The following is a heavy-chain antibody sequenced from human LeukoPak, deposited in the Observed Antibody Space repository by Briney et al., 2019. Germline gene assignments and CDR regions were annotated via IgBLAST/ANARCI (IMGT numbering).Heavy chain of an antibody. Sequence: GGSLRLSCVASGFTFSSYSMSWVRQAPGKGLEWVSHITSSSGTIYYIDSVKGRFTISRDNAKSSLDLQMNSLRAEDTAVYYCARPGGSYNVFDIWGQGTMVTVSS. CDR2: ITSSSGTI. V-gene: IGHV3-48*01. J-gene: IGHJ3*02. CDR1: GFTFSSYS. CDR3: ARPGGSYNVFDI. D-gene: IGHD1-26*01.